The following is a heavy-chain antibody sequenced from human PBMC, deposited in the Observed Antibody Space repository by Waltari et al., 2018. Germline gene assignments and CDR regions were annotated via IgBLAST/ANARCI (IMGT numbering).Heavy chain of an antibody. CDR2: LSARVGIT. CDR1: GFIFRNHA. J-gene: IGHJ6*02. Sequence: EVQLLQSGGGLVQPGGSLRLSCAASGFIFRNHAMSWVRRAPGKGLWCVSALSARVGITYYPDSGRGRFTISRDNSKNTRYLQMNSLRAEDTAVYYCAKGLGDCYSYCYFGLDVWGQGTTVTVSS. CDR3: AKGLGDCYSYCYFGLDV. D-gene: IGHD2-21*02. V-gene: IGHV3-23*01.